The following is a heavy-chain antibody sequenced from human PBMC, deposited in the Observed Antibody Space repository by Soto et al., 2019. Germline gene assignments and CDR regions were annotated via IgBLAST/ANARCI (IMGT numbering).Heavy chain of an antibody. V-gene: IGHV3-30-3*01. CDR3: ARDQDVEMATITEGSGPDY. CDR1: GFTFSSYA. D-gene: IGHD5-12*01. Sequence: QVQLVESGGGVVQPGRSLRLSCAASGFTFSSYAMHWVRQAPGKGLEWVAVISYDGSNKYYADSVKGRFTISRDNSKNTLYLQMNSLRAEDTAVYYCARDQDVEMATITEGSGPDYWGQETLVTVSS. CDR2: ISYDGSNK. J-gene: IGHJ4*02.